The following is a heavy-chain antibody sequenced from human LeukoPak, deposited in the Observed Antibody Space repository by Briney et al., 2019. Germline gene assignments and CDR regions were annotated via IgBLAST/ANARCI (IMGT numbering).Heavy chain of an antibody. CDR2: IYTSGST. Sequence: PSETLSLTCTVSGGSISSGSYYWSWIRQPAGKGLEWIGRIYTSGSTNYNPSLKSRVTISVDTSKNQFSLKLSSVTAADTAVYYCARHPVSYYDILTGYYPGYFDYWGQGTLVTVSS. J-gene: IGHJ4*02. D-gene: IGHD3-9*01. CDR1: GGSISSGSYY. CDR3: ARHPVSYYDILTGYYPGYFDY. V-gene: IGHV4-61*02.